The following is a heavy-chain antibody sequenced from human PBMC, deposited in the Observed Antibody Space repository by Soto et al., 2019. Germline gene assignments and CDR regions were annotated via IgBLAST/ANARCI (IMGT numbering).Heavy chain of an antibody. CDR3: ASRYYYDSSGYRSLPYYYGMDV. CDR2: IIPIFGTA. J-gene: IGHJ6*02. V-gene: IGHV1-69*13. D-gene: IGHD3-22*01. Sequence: SVKVSCKASGGTFSSYAISWVRQAPGQGLEWMGGIIPIFGTANYAQKFQGRVTITADESTSTAYMELSSLRSEDTAVYYCASRYYYDSSGYRSLPYYYGMDVWGQGTTVTVSS. CDR1: GGTFSSYA.